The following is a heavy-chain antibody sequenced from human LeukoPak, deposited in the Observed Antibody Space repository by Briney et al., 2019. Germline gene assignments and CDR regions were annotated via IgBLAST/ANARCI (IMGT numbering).Heavy chain of an antibody. CDR3: ASHYYDSSGYSSLGLFDY. D-gene: IGHD3-22*01. Sequence: SETLSLTCSASGGSISNYYWSWIRQPPGKGLEWIGYIYDSGSTNYNPSLKSRVTISVDTSKNQFSLKLSSVTAADTAVYYCASHYYDSSGYSSLGLFDYWGQGTLVTVSS. CDR2: IYDSGST. V-gene: IGHV4-59*08. CDR1: GGSISNYY. J-gene: IGHJ4*02.